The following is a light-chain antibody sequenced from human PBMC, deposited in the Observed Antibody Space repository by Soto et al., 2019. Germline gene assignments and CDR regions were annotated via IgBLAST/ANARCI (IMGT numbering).Light chain of an antibody. Sequence: EIVMTQSPATLSVSPGERATLSCRASQSVSTNLAWYQQTPGQAPRLLIFGASARSTGIPARFSGSASGTEFTLTIRSLQSEDFSVYYCQQYNNWLGTFGQGTKVEIK. CDR2: GAS. CDR3: QQYNNWLGT. J-gene: IGKJ1*01. V-gene: IGKV3-15*01. CDR1: QSVSTN.